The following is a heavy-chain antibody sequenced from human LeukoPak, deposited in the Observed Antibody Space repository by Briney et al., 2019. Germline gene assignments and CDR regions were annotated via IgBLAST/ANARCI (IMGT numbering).Heavy chain of an antibody. Sequence: ASVKVSCKASGGTFSSYAISWVRQAPGQGLEWMGGIIPIFGTANYAQKFQGRVTITADESTSTAYMELSSLRSEDTAVYYCANLAVRHNWFDPWGQGTLLTVSS. V-gene: IGHV1-69*13. CDR1: GGTFSSYA. J-gene: IGHJ5*02. D-gene: IGHD6-25*01. CDR2: IIPIFGTA. CDR3: ANLAVRHNWFDP.